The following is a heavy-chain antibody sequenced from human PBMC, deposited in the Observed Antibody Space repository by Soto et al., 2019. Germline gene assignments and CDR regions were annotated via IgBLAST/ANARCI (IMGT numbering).Heavy chain of an antibody. CDR2: ISGSGGST. CDR1: GFTFSIYA. J-gene: IGHJ4*02. Sequence: GESLKISCAASGFTFSIYAMSWVRQAPWKGLEWVSAISGSGGSTYYADSVKGRFTISRDNSKNTLYLQMNSLRAEDTAVYYCAKDSLVTTAIDYWGQGTLVTVSS. D-gene: IGHD4-17*01. V-gene: IGHV3-23*01. CDR3: AKDSLVTTAIDY.